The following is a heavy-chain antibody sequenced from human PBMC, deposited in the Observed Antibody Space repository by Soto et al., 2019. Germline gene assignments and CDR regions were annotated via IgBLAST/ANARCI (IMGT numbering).Heavy chain of an antibody. D-gene: IGHD2-21*01. V-gene: IGHV4-31*03. CDR2: IYYSGST. Sequence: QVQLQESGPGLVKPSQTLSLTCTVSGGSISSGGYYWSWIRQHPGKGLEWIGYIYYSGSTYYNPSLTSRVNISVDTSKNQFSLKLSSVTAADTAVYYCARWGDNNNRYYYYYGMDVWGQGTTVTVSS. CDR3: ARWGDNNNRYYYYYGMDV. CDR1: GGSISSGGYY. J-gene: IGHJ6*02.